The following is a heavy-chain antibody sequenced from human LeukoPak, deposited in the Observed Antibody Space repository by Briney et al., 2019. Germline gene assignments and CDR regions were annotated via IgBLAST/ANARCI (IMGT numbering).Heavy chain of an antibody. J-gene: IGHJ4*02. CDR2: IYSGGNT. CDR1: GFTVSSNS. D-gene: IGHD3-10*01. V-gene: IGHV3-53*05. CDR3: AKVTGRQQLIELFDY. Sequence: GGSLRLSCTVSGFTVSSNSMSWVRQAPGKGLEWVSFIYSGGNTHYSDSVKGRFTISRDNSKNTLYLQMNSLRPEDTAMYYCAKVTGRQQLIELFDYWGQGTLVTVSS.